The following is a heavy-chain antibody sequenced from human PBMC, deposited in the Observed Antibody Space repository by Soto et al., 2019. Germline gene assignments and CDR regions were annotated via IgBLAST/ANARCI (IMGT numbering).Heavy chain of an antibody. CDR3: ARGGSVAGTGSYYYGMDV. J-gene: IGHJ6*02. V-gene: IGHV3-33*01. Sequence: QVQLVESGGGVVQPGRSLRLSCAASGFTFSSYGMHWVRQAPGKGLEWVAVIWYDGSNKYYADSVKGRFTISRDNSKNTLYLQMNSLRADDTAVYYCARGGSVAGTGSYYYGMDVWGQGTTVTVSS. CDR1: GFTFSSYG. CDR2: IWYDGSNK. D-gene: IGHD6-19*01.